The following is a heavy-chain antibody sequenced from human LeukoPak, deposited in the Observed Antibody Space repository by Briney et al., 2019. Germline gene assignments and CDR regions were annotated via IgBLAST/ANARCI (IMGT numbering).Heavy chain of an antibody. D-gene: IGHD1-26*01. CDR3: VRGAPFDY. CDR2: INSDGTST. Sequence: GGSLRLSCAASGFTFTSYWMHWVRQAPGKGPVWVSRINSDGTSTSYADSVKGRFTISRDNAKNMLYLEMNSLRVDDTSVYYCVRGAPFDYWGQGTLVTVSS. CDR1: GFTFTSYW. V-gene: IGHV3-74*01. J-gene: IGHJ4*02.